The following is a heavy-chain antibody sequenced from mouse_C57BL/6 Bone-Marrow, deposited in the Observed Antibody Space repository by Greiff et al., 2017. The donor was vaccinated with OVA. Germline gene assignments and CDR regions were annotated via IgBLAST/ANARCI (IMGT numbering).Heavy chain of an antibody. Sequence: EVMLVESGGGLVKPGGSLKLSCAASGFTFSSYALSWVRQTPEKRLEWVATISDGGSYTYYPDNVKGRFTISRDNAKNNLYLQMSHLKSEDTAMYYCARVRDYYGSSYYFDYWGQGTTLTVSS. CDR1: GFTFSSYA. CDR3: ARVRDYYGSSYYFDY. V-gene: IGHV5-4*03. J-gene: IGHJ2*01. D-gene: IGHD1-1*01. CDR2: ISDGGSYT.